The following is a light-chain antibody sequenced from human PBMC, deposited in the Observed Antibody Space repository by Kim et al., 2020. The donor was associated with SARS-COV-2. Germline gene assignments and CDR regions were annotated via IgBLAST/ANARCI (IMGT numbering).Light chain of an antibody. CDR2: AAS. CDR1: QGIRND. V-gene: IGKV1-6*02. J-gene: IGKJ1*01. CDR3: LQDYNYPRT. Sequence: ASVGDRILITCRASQGIRNDLGWYQQKPGKATKLLIYAASSLESGVPSRFSGSGSGTDFTLTISSLQPEDFATYYCLQDYNYPRTFGQGTKVDIK.